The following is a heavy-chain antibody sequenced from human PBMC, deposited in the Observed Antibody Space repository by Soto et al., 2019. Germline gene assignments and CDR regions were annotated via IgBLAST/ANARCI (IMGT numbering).Heavy chain of an antibody. Sequence: QVQLQESGPGLVKPSGTLSLTCAVSGGSISSSNWWSWVRQPPGKGLEWIGEIYHSGRTNYNPTLKSRVTISVDKSKNQFSLKLSSRTAAESAVYYCARGRVGRLAYDYDSSGYRYFDYWGQGTLVTVSS. D-gene: IGHD3-22*01. J-gene: IGHJ4*02. V-gene: IGHV4-4*02. CDR2: IYHSGRT. CDR1: GGSISSSNW. CDR3: ARGRVGRLAYDYDSSGYRYFDY.